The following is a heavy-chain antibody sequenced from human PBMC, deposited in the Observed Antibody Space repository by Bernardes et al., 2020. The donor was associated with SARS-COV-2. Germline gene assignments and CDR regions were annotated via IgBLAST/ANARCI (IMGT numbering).Heavy chain of an antibody. CDR1: GFTFSSYG. Sequence: GGSLRLSCAASGFTFSSYGMHWVRQAPGKGLEWVAVISYDGSNKYYADSVKGRFTISRDNSKNTLYLQMNSLRAEDTAVYYCAKEEYCSSTSCLSNWGQGTLVTVSS. J-gene: IGHJ4*02. CDR3: AKEEYCSSTSCLSN. CDR2: ISYDGSNK. V-gene: IGHV3-30*18. D-gene: IGHD2-2*01.